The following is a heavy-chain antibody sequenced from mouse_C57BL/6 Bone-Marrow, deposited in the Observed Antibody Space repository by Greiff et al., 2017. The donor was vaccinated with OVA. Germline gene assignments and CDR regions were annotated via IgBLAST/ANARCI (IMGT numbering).Heavy chain of an antibody. Sequence: LVESGTVLARPGASVKMSCKTSGYTFTSYWMHWVKQRPGQGLEWIGAIYPGNSDTSYNQKFKGKAKLTAVTSASTAYMELSSLTNEDSAVYYCTRKVTNWGDWYFDVWGTGTTVTVSS. V-gene: IGHV1-5*01. CDR3: TRKVTNWGDWYFDV. CDR1: GYTFTSYW. D-gene: IGHD4-1*01. J-gene: IGHJ1*03. CDR2: IYPGNSDT.